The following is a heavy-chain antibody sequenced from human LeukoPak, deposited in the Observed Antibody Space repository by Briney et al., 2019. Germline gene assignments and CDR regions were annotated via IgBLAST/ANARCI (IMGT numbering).Heavy chain of an antibody. Sequence: GGSLRLSCAASGFTFSSHWMHWVRQAPGKGLVWVSGISTDGSRPRYADSVNGRFTISRDNAKNTLYLQMNSLRAEDTAVYFCVRNGQGSTPLDYWGQGTLVTVSS. J-gene: IGHJ4*02. CDR3: VRNGQGSTPLDY. CDR1: GFTFSSHW. CDR2: ISTDGSRP. V-gene: IGHV3-74*01. D-gene: IGHD2-8*01.